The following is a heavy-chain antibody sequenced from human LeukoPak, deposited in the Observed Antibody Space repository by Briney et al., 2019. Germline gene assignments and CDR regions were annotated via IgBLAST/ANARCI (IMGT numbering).Heavy chain of an antibody. CDR1: GFTFSSYA. CDR3: ARDEADTAMAILYYYYGMDV. D-gene: IGHD5-18*01. V-gene: IGHV3-30*04. CDR2: ISYDGSNK. J-gene: IGHJ6*02. Sequence: GGSLRLPCAASGFTFSSYAMHWVRQAPGKGLEWVAVISYDGSNKYYADSVKGRFTISRDNSKNTLYLQMNSLRAEDTAVYYCARDEADTAMAILYYYYGMDVWGQGTTVTVSS.